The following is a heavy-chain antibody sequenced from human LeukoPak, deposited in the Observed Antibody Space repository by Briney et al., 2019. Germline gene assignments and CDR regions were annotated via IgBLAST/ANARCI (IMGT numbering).Heavy chain of an antibody. J-gene: IGHJ6*04. Sequence: LSLTCAVYGVSFSGYYWSWIRQPPGKGLEWVSYISSSGSTIYYADSVKGRFTISRDNAKSSLYLQMNSLRAEDTAVYYCAELGITMIGGVWGKGTTVTISS. CDR2: ISSSGSTI. D-gene: IGHD3-10*02. V-gene: IGHV3-11*04. CDR3: AELGITMIGGV. CDR1: GVSFSGYY.